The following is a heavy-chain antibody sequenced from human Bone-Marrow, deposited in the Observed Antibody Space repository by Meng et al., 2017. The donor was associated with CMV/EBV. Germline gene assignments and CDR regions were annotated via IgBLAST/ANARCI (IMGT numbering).Heavy chain of an antibody. J-gene: IGHJ4*02. D-gene: IGHD2-15*01. CDR1: GGTFSSYA. CDR2: IIPIFGTV. CDR3: ARAVGVVVAATQRWLGY. Sequence: SVKVSCKASGGTFSSYAISWVRQAPGQGLEWMGGIIPIFGTVNYAQKFQGRVTMTRDTSTSTVYMELSSLRSEDTAVYYCARAVGVVVAATQRWLGYWGQGTLVTVSS. V-gene: IGHV1-69*05.